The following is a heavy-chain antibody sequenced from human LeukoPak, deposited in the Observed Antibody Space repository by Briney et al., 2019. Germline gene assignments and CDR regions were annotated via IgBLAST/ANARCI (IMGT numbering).Heavy chain of an antibody. CDR1: GGTFSSYA. Sequence: GASVKVSCKASGGTFSSYAISWVRQAPGQGLEWMGGIIPIFGTANYAQKFQGGVTITADESTSTAYMELSSLRSEDTAVYYCASNGGLRDGYNYGDYWGQGTLVTVSS. J-gene: IGHJ4*02. CDR3: ASNGGLRDGYNYGDY. D-gene: IGHD5-24*01. V-gene: IGHV1-69*13. CDR2: IIPIFGTA.